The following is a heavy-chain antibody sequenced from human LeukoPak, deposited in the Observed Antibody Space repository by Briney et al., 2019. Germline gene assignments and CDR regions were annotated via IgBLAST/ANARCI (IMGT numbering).Heavy chain of an antibody. Sequence: SLEASCTASRCPFNTYHLISVRQTPGHGLGWIGSIIPISVTANYRRNIRGRVTITPDRSTSTVYMELNSLRSEDTAVYYCAMIGVAGNYFYYEMAVWGKGTTVTVSS. CDR3: AMIGVAGNYFYYEMAV. J-gene: IGHJ6*04. D-gene: IGHD6-19*01. V-gene: IGHV1-69*06. CDR2: IIPISVTA. CDR1: RCPFNTYH.